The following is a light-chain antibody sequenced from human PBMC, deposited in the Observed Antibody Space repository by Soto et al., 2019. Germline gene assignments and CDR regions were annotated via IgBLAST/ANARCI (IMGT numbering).Light chain of an antibody. V-gene: IGKV1-9*01. J-gene: IGKJ5*01. CDR2: AAS. CDR3: QQYYSYPPIT. Sequence: DLQMTQSPSTLSASVGYRVTITCRASQGISSYLAWYQQKLGKAPKLLIYAASTLQSGVPSRFSGSGSGTDFTLTISCLQSEDFATYYCQQYYSYPPITFGQGTRLEIK. CDR1: QGISSY.